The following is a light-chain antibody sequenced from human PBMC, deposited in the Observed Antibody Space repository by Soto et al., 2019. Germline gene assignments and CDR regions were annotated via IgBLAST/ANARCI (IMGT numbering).Light chain of an antibody. Sequence: EIVLTQSPATLSLSPGERATLSCRASQSVDSYLAWYQQKPGQAPRLLIYDASNRATGIPPRFSGSGSGTDFTLTISSLEPEDFAVYYCHQRSNWPAYTFGQGNKLEIK. CDR3: HQRSNWPAYT. V-gene: IGKV3-11*01. J-gene: IGKJ2*01. CDR2: DAS. CDR1: QSVDSY.